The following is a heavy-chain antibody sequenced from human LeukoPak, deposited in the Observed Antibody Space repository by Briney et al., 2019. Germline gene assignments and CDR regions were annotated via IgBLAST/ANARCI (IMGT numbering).Heavy chain of an antibody. J-gene: IGHJ4*02. D-gene: IGHD4-17*01. V-gene: IGHV3-7*01. CDR1: GSRFRFNW. CDR2: IKQDGSQK. CDR3: TTDYGDYDF. Sequence: LRLSFASAGSRFRFNWMSLVRQAPGQGLEWMASIKQDGSQKNYVDSVQGRFSISRDNAKNSVYLQMNSLRAEDTAVYYCTTDYGDYDFWGQGTLVTVSS.